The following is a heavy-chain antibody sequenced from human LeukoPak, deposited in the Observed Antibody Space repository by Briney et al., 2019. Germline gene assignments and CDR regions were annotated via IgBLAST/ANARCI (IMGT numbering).Heavy chain of an antibody. CDR2: IYHSGST. D-gene: IGHD6-6*01. Sequence: SETLSLTCTVSAYSISSGYYWGWIRQPPGKGLECIGTIYHSGSTYYNPSLKSRVTISGDTSKNQFSLRLSSVTAADPAVYYCARSSRSSSAFDTWGQGTLDTVSS. CDR1: AYSISSGYY. CDR3: ARSSRSSSAFDT. J-gene: IGHJ4*02. V-gene: IGHV4-38-2*02.